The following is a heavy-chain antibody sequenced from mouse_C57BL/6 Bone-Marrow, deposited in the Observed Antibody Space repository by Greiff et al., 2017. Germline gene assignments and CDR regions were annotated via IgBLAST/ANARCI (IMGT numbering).Heavy chain of an antibody. Sequence: QVQLQQPGAELVKPGASVKMSCKASGYTFTSYWITWVKQRPGQGLEWIGDIYPGSGSTNYNEKFKRTATLTVDTSSSKAYMQLSSLTSEDSAVYYCAREGITTVVATRYFDYWGQGTTLTVSS. V-gene: IGHV1-55*01. D-gene: IGHD1-1*01. J-gene: IGHJ2*01. CDR1: GYTFTSYW. CDR2: IYPGSGST. CDR3: AREGITTVVATRYFDY.